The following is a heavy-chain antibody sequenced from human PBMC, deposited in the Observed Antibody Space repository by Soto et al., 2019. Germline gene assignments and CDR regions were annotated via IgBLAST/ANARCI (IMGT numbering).Heavy chain of an antibody. Sequence: QVQLVESGGCVVQPGRSLRLSCAASGFTFSRYGMHWVRQAPGKGLEWAAVRLYDGSSKYYADSVKGRFTISRDNSKTTLYLQMNSLSAEDTAVSYCARAPLKYGSGGSCYSPYYGMDVWGQGTPVTVSS. CDR3: ARAPLKYGSGGSCYSPYYGMDV. D-gene: IGHD2-15*01. J-gene: IGHJ6*02. CDR1: GFTFSRYG. V-gene: IGHV3-33*01. CDR2: RLYDGSSK.